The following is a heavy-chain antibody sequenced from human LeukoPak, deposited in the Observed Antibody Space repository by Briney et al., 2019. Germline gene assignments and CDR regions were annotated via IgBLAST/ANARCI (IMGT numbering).Heavy chain of an antibody. CDR1: GSTVSSNS. J-gene: IGHJ4*02. CDR3: ARSRHSYDSSGFPHY. Sequence: GGSLRLSCTVSGSTVSSNSMSWVRQAPGKGLEWVSGINWNGGSPGYADSVKGRFTISRDNAKNSLYLKMNSLRAEDTALYYCARSRHSYDSSGFPHYWGQGTLVTVSS. V-gene: IGHV3-20*04. CDR2: INWNGGSP. D-gene: IGHD3-22*01.